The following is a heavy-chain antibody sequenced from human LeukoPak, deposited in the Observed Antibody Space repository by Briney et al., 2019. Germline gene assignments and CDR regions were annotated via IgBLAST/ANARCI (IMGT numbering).Heavy chain of an antibody. CDR1: GYTFTGYY. J-gene: IGHJ4*02. Sequence: ASVKVSCKASGYTFTGYYMHWVRQAPGQGLEWMGWINPNSGGTNYAQKFQGRVTMTRDTSISTAYMELSRLGSDDTAVYYCARSRITMVRGTDSSLGYWGQGTLVTVSS. D-gene: IGHD3-10*01. CDR3: ARSRITMVRGTDSSLGY. CDR2: INPNSGGT. V-gene: IGHV1-2*02.